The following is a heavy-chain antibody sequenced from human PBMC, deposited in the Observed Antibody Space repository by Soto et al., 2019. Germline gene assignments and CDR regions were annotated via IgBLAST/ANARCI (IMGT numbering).Heavy chain of an antibody. CDR3: VRDFGWYFRSGYMDV. V-gene: IGHV3-21*02. CDR1: GFDFTSYS. J-gene: IGHJ6*03. D-gene: IGHD3-3*01. Sequence: EVQLVESGGGLVKPGGSLRLSCAASGFDFTSYSMNWVRQAPGKGLEGVSSINEDSSYIYYAHSLRGRFTISRDNAKDSLYLQMNSLRAEDTAVYYCVRDFGWYFRSGYMDVWGDGATVTVSS. CDR2: INEDSSYI.